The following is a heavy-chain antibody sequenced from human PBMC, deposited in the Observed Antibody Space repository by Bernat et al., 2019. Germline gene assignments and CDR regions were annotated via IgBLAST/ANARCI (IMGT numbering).Heavy chain of an antibody. CDR1: GGSISSSSYY. CDR3: ARHLQFVYYGDYRDMGAFDI. V-gene: IGHV4-39*01. CDR2: IYYSGST. Sequence: QLQLQESGPGLVKLSETLSLTCTVSGGSISSSSYYWGWIRQPPGKGLEWIGSIYYSGSTYYNPSLKSRVTISVDTSKNQFSLKLSSVTAADTAVYYCARHLQFVYYGDYRDMGAFDIWGQGTMVTVSS. D-gene: IGHD4-17*01. J-gene: IGHJ3*02.